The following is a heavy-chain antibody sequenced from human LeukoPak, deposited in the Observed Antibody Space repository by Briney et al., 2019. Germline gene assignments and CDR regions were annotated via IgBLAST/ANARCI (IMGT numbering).Heavy chain of an antibody. V-gene: IGHV1-8*01. CDR3: ARGSYYYDFWSGYRNWFDP. D-gene: IGHD3-3*01. CDR1: GYTFTSYD. CDR2: MNPNSGNT. J-gene: IGHJ5*02. Sequence: GASVKVSCKASGYTFTSYDINWVRQAPGQGLEWMGWMNPNSGNTGYAQKFQGRVTMTRNTSISTAYMELSSLRSEDTAVYYCARGSYYYDFWSGYRNWFDPWGQGTLVTVSS.